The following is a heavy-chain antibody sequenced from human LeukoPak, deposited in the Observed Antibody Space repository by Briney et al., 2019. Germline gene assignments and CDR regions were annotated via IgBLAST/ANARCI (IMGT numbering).Heavy chain of an antibody. J-gene: IGHJ4*02. D-gene: IGHD3-3*01. CDR3: AILIKLSYDFWSGYSYYFDY. V-gene: IGHV4-39*01. CDR1: GGSISSSSYY. Sequence: KPSETLSLTCTVSGGSISSSSYYWGWIRQPPGKGLEWIGSIYYSGSTYYNPSLKSRVTISVDTSKNQFSLKLSSVTAADTAVYYCAILIKLSYDFWSGYSYYFDYWGQGTLVTVSS. CDR2: IYYSGST.